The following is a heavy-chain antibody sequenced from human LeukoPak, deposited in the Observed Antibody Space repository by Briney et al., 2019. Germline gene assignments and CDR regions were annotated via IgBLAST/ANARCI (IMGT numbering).Heavy chain of an antibody. CDR3: ARDSEYSSGWYSFDY. Sequence: PGGSLRLSCAASGFIFSSYAMSWVRQALGKGLEWVSVIYSGGSTYYADSVKGRFTISRDNSKNTLYLQMNSLRAEDTAVYYCARDSEYSSGWYSFDYWGQGTLVTVSS. CDR1: GFIFSSYA. CDR2: IYSGGST. J-gene: IGHJ4*02. V-gene: IGHV3-53*01. D-gene: IGHD6-19*01.